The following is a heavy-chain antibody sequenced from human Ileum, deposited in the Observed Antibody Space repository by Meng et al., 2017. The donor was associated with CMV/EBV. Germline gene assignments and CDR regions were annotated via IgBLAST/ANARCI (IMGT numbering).Heavy chain of an antibody. D-gene: IGHD4-11*01. CDR3: ARDPDYSNNCYGGGDL. CDR1: GFTFSSYS. V-gene: IGHV3-21*06. CDR2: ISSTGGLT. Sequence: GESLKISCAASGFTFSSYSMNWVRRAPGKGLEWVASISSTGGLTYYADSVKGRFTISRDNGKNSLYLHMDSLRAEDTAVYYCARDPDYSNNCYGGGDLWGQGALVTVSS. J-gene: IGHJ5*02.